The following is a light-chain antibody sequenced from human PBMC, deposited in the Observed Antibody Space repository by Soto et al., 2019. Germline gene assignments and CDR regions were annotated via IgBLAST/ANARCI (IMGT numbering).Light chain of an antibody. CDR3: CSYAFNITPLYV. CDR1: SSDVGTYNL. V-gene: IGLV2-23*02. CDR2: EVS. Sequence: QSALTQPVSVSGSPGQSITISCTGTSSDVGTYNLVSWYQQHPGKAPKLMIYEVSKWPSGVSNRFSGSKSGNTASLTISGLQAEDEADYYCCSYAFNITPLYVFGTGTKLTVL. J-gene: IGLJ1*01.